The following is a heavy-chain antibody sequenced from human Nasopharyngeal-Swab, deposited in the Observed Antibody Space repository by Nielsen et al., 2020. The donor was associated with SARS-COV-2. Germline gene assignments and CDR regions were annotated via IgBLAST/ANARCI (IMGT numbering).Heavy chain of an antibody. D-gene: IGHD3-9*01. V-gene: IGHV3-48*02. CDR2: ISSSSSTI. CDR1: GFTFSSYS. Sequence: GGSLRLSCAASGFTFSSYSMNWVRQAPGKGLEWVSCISSSSSTIYYADSVKGRFTISRDNAKNSLYLQMNSLRDEDTAVYYCARDGLTYYDILTGYSWFDPWGQGTLVTVSS. CDR3: ARDGLTYYDILTGYSWFDP. J-gene: IGHJ5*02.